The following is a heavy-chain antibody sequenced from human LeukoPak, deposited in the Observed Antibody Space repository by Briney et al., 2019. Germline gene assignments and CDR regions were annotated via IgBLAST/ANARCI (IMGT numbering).Heavy chain of an antibody. CDR1: GYTLTELS. D-gene: IGHD3-3*01. CDR3: ATTPTDFWSGRNTNNWFDP. V-gene: IGHV1-24*01. Sequence: ASVKVSCKVSGYTLTELSMHWVRQAPGKGLEWMGGFDPEDGETIYAQEFQGRVTMTEDTSTDTAYMELSSLRSEDTAVYYCATTPTDFWSGRNTNNWFDPWGQGTLVTVSS. J-gene: IGHJ5*02. CDR2: FDPEDGET.